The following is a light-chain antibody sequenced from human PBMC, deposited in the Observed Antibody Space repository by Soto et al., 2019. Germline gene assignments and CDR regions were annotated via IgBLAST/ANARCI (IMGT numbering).Light chain of an antibody. CDR1: SSDVGGYNY. J-gene: IGLJ3*02. CDR2: EVS. V-gene: IGLV2-14*01. Sequence: QSVLTQPASVSGSPGQSITISCTGTSSDVGGYNYVSWFQHHPGKAPKLMIYEVSNRPSGVSNRFSGSKSGNTASLTISGLQAEDGADYYCSSYTGSSTWVFGGGTKVTVL. CDR3: SSYTGSSTWV.